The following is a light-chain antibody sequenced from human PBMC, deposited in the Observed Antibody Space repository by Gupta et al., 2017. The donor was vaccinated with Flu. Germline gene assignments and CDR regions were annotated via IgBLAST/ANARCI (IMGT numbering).Light chain of an antibody. V-gene: IGKV1-5*01. CDR2: PAS. J-gene: IGKJ4*01. CDR1: QGISGW. CDR3: QQYHSHPIT. Sequence: DIQMTQSPSILSASVGDRVVVTCRASQGISGWLAWYQQKPGKAPKLLIYPASTLESDVPSKFSGSGSGTAFTLTISSLQPDDFATYYCQQYHSHPITFGGGTKVEIK.